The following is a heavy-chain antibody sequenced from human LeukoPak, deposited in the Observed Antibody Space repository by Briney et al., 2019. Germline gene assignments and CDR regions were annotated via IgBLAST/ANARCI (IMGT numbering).Heavy chain of an antibody. Sequence: SGPTLVNPTQTLTLTCTFSGFSLNTNAVAVGWVRQPPGQALEWLTFIYGNDDKGYSPSLASRLTITKDTSKNQVVLTMTDMDYVDTATYYCVHRTTVTSVDHWGQGTLVTVSS. CDR3: VHRTTVTSVDH. D-gene: IGHD4-17*01. CDR1: GFSLNTNAVA. V-gene: IGHV2-5*01. J-gene: IGHJ4*02. CDR2: IYGNDDK.